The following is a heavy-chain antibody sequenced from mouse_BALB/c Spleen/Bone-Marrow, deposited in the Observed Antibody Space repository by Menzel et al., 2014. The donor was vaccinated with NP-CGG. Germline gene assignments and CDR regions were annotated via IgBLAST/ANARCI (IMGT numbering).Heavy chain of an antibody. J-gene: IGHJ3*01. D-gene: IGHD2-4*01. CDR1: GFTFSSYD. CDR2: ISSGGSYT. Sequence: EVKLMESGGGLVKPGGSLKLSCAASGFTFSSYDMSWVRRTPEKRLEWVATISSGGSYTYYPDSVKGRFTISRDNAKNTLYLQMSSLRSEDTAMYYCAKKSYYDYDGRPWFAYWGQGTLVTVSA. CDR3: AKKSYYDYDGRPWFAY. V-gene: IGHV5-9-3*01.